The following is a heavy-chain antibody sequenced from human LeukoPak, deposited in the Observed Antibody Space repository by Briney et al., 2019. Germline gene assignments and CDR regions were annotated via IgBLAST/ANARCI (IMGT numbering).Heavy chain of an antibody. J-gene: IGHJ3*02. CDR3: ARLRFLEWFHAFDM. Sequence: PSETLSLTCTVSGGSTSSYYWSWIRQPPGKGLEWIGYINNIGMTNYNPSLKNRVTISVDRSKTQVSLKLRSVTAADTAVFYCARLRFLEWFHAFDMWGQGTMVTVSS. D-gene: IGHD3-3*01. CDR1: GGSTSSYY. CDR2: INNIGMT. V-gene: IGHV4-59*01.